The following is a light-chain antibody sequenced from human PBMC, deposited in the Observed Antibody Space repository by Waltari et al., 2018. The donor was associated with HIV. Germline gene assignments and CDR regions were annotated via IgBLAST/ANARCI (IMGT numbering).Light chain of an antibody. J-gene: IGKJ1*01. V-gene: IGKV3-15*01. CDR1: ESVNSD. CDR3: QQDNNWPPAWT. Sequence: ELVMTQSPVTLSASPGERVTLSCRASESVNSDLAWYQQKPGQAPRLHIHGASTRATGIPPRFSGSGSETQFTLTISSLQSEDCAVYYCQQDNNWPPAWTFGRGTRVEI. CDR2: GAS.